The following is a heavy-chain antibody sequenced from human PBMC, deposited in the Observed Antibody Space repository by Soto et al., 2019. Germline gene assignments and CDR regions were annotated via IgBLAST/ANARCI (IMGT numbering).Heavy chain of an antibody. V-gene: IGHV1-18*01. CDR3: ARDPRRHYCSSTSCYAVFDY. CDR2: ISAYNGNT. Sequence: ASVKVSCKASGYTFTSYGISWVRQAPGQGLECMGWISAYNGNTNYAQKLQGRVTMTTDTSTSTAYMELRSLRSDDTAVYYCARDPRRHYCSSTSCYAVFDYWGQRSLVTVSS. CDR1: GYTFTSYG. J-gene: IGHJ4*02. D-gene: IGHD2-2*01.